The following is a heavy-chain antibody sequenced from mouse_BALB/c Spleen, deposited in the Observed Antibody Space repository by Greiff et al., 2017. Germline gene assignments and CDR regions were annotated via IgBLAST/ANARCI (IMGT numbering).Heavy chain of an antibody. CDR3: ARDYDQNAMDY. D-gene: IGHD2-4*01. V-gene: IGHV1-74*01. CDR2: IHPSDSET. Sequence: QVQLQQPGAELVRPGASVKLSCKASGYSFTSYWMNWVKQRPGQGLEWIDMIHPSDSETRLNQKFKDKATLTVDKSSSTAYMQLSSPTSEDSAVYYCARDYDQNAMDYWGQGTSVTVSS. J-gene: IGHJ4*01. CDR1: GYSFTSYW.